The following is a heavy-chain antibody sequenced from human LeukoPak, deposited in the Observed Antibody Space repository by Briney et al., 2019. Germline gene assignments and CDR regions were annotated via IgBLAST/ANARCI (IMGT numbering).Heavy chain of an antibody. J-gene: IGHJ4*02. CDR1: GGTFSSYA. Sequence: EASVKVSCKASGGTFSSYAISWVRQAPGQGLEWMGRIIPILGIANYAQKFQGRVTITADKSTSTAYMELSSLRSEDTAVYYCARDDYYDSSGYYRTLDYWGQGTLVTVSS. CDR3: ARDDYYDSSGYYRTLDY. CDR2: IIPILGIA. D-gene: IGHD3-22*01. V-gene: IGHV1-69*04.